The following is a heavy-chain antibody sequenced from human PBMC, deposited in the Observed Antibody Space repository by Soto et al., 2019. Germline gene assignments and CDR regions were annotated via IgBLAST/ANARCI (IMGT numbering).Heavy chain of an antibody. Sequence: LSLTCTVSGGSISSYYWSWIRQPPGKGLEWIGYIYYSGSTNYNPSLKSRLTISVDTSKNHFSLRLTSVTAADTAVYYCARDLWVEPELYYYGMDVWGQGTTVTVSS. D-gene: IGHD1-1*01. CDR1: GGSISSYY. CDR2: IYYSGST. V-gene: IGHV4-59*12. J-gene: IGHJ6*02. CDR3: ARDLWVEPELYYYGMDV.